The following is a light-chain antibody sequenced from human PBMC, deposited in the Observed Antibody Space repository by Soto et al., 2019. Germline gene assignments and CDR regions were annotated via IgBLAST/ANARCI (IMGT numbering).Light chain of an antibody. CDR3: SSYTSSSTS. CDR1: SSNLGAGYD. J-gene: IGLJ1*01. CDR2: GNR. V-gene: IGLV1-40*01. Sequence: QSVLTQPPSVSGAPGQRVTISCTGNSSNLGAGYDVHWYQQLPGAAPKLVIFGNRNRPSGVPERFSGSKSGTSASLAISGLQAEDEADYCCSSYTSSSTSFGTGTKVTVL.